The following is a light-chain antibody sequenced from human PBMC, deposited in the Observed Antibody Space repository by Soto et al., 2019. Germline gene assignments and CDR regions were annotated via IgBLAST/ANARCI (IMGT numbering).Light chain of an antibody. J-gene: IGLJ2*01. Sequence: QSALTQPASVSGSSGQSITISCTGTINDVGGYNYVSWYQQRPGKAPKLIIYEVTRRPLGVPDRIFASKSDTTASLTVSGLQAEDEADYYCCSYAGRSPVVFGGGTKVTVL. CDR3: CSYAGRSPVV. CDR1: INDVGGYNY. V-gene: IGLV2-8*01. CDR2: EVT.